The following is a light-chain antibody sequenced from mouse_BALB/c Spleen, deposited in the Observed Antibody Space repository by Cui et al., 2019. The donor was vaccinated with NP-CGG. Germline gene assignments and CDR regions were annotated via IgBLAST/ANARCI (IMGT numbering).Light chain of an antibody. CDR3: ALWYSNHWV. CDR2: GTN. V-gene: IGLV1*01. Sequence: ALVIYESASTTSPGETVTLTFRSSTGAVTTSNYANWVQEKPDHLFTGLIGGTNNRAPGVPARFSGSLIGDKAALTITGAQTEDEAIYFCALWYSNHWVFGGGTKLTVL. J-gene: IGLJ1*01. CDR1: TGAVTTSNY.